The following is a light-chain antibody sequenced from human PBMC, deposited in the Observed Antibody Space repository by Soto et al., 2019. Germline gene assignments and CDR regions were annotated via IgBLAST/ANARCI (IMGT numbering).Light chain of an antibody. J-gene: IGKJ5*01. Sequence: EIVLTQSPATLSLSPGERATLSCRASQSVSSYLAWYQQKPGQAPRLLIYDASNRATGIPARFSGSGSGTDFALTIRSLEPEDFAVYYFQQRSNWPRTFGQGTRLEIK. CDR1: QSVSSY. V-gene: IGKV3-11*01. CDR2: DAS. CDR3: QQRSNWPRT.